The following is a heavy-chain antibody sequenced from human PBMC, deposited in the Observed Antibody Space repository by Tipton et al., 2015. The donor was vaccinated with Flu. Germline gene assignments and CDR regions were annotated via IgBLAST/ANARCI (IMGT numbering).Heavy chain of an antibody. Sequence: TLSLTCTVSGGSISSYYWSWIRQPPGKGLEWIGYIYYSGSTNYNPSLKSRVTISVDTSKNQFSLKPSSVTAADTAVYYCARVGGSSYYYYGMDVWGQGTTVTVSS. CDR2: IYYSGST. CDR1: GGSISSYY. D-gene: IGHD1-26*01. J-gene: IGHJ6*02. V-gene: IGHV4-59*01. CDR3: ARVGGSSYYYYGMDV.